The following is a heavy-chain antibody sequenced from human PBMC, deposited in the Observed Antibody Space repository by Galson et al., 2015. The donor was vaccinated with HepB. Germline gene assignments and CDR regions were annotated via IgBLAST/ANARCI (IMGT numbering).Heavy chain of an antibody. CDR2: IYPGDSDT. D-gene: IGHD3-22*01. V-gene: IGHV5-51*01. Sequence: QSGAEVKKPGESLKISCKGSGYSFTSYWIGWVRQMPGKGLEWMGIIYPGDSDTRYSPSFQGQVTISADKSISTAYLQWSSLKASDTAMYYCATTYYYDSSGYYKFDYWGQGTLVTVSS. CDR1: GYSFTSYW. CDR3: ATTYYYDSSGYYKFDY. J-gene: IGHJ4*02.